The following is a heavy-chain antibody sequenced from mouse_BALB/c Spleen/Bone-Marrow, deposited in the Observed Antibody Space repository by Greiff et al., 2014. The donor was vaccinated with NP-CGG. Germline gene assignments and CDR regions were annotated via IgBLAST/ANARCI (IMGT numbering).Heavy chain of an antibody. D-gene: IGHD1-2*01. Sequence: LVESGGSLKLSCAASGFDFSGFWMSWVRQAPGRGLEWIGEINPDSNTINYSPSLKDKFIISRDNAKNTLYLQMSKVRSEDTALYYCARLGYYGSFAYWGQGTLVTVSA. CDR2: INPDSNTI. CDR1: GFDFSGFW. CDR3: ARLGYYGSFAY. J-gene: IGHJ3*01. V-gene: IGHV4-1*02.